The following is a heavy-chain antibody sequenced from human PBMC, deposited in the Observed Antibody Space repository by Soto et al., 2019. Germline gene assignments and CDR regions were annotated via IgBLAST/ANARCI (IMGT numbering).Heavy chain of an antibody. CDR2: IIPIFGTA. CDR1: GGTFSSYA. J-gene: IGHJ6*02. V-gene: IGHV1-69*01. D-gene: IGHD6-6*01. Sequence: QVQLVQSGAEVKKPGSSVKVSCKASGGTFSSYAISWVRQAPGQGLEWMGGIIPIFGTANYAQKFQGRVTITADESTSTAYMELSSLRSEDTAVYYCASSDSSSRYSYYYGMDVWGQGTTVTVSS. CDR3: ASSDSSSRYSYYYGMDV.